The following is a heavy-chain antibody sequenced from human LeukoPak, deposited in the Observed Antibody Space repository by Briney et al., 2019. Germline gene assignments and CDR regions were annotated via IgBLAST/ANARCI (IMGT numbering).Heavy chain of an antibody. Sequence: PSQTLSLTCTVSGGSISSGDYYWSWIRQPPGKGLEWIGYIYYSGSTYYNPSLKSRVSISIDTSKNQFSLRLSSVTAADTAVYYCAKRDTVLATGYWGQGTLVTVSS. CDR1: GGSISSGDYY. CDR3: AKRDTVLATGY. V-gene: IGHV4-30-4*01. J-gene: IGHJ4*02. CDR2: IYYSGST. D-gene: IGHD5-18*01.